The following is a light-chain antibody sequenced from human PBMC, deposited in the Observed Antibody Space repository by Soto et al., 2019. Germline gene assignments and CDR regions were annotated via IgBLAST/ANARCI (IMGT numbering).Light chain of an antibody. J-gene: IGKJ1*01. V-gene: IGKV3-11*01. CDR3: QQRSKWRT. Sequence: EIVWTQSPDTLSLSPGEGATLSCRASQSFSGHSAWYQQKPGQAPRLLIYDASKRATGIPARFSGSGFGTDYTLTISSLEPEDFAVYYCQQRSKWRTFGQGTKVDIK. CDR2: DAS. CDR1: QSFSGH.